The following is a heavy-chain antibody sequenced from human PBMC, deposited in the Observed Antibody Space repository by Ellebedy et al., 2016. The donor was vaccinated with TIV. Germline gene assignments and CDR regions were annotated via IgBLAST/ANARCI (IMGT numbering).Heavy chain of an antibody. Sequence: GGSLRLSCAASRFTFSSDAMHWVRQAPGKGLEWVAVISYDGSNKYYADSVKGRFTISRDNSKNTLYLQMNSLRVEDTAVYYCARWPSGDAPLDYWGQGTLVTVSS. CDR3: ARWPSGDAPLDY. V-gene: IGHV3-30-3*01. D-gene: IGHD4-17*01. CDR1: RFTFSSDA. J-gene: IGHJ4*02. CDR2: ISYDGSNK.